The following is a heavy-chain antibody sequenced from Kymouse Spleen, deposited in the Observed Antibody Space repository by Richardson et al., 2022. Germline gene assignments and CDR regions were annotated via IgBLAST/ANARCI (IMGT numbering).Heavy chain of an antibody. CDR3: AKDRGAVAGTYYYYYYGMDV. Sequence: QVQLVESGGGVVQPGRSLRLSCAASGFTFSSYGMHWVRQAPGKGLEWVAVISYDGSNKYYADSVKGRFTISRDNSKNTLYLQMNSLRAEDTAVYYCAKDRGAVAGTYYYYYYGMDVWGQGTTVTVSS. V-gene: IGHV3-30*18. CDR2: ISYDGSNK. CDR1: GFTFSSYG. D-gene: IGHD6-19*01. J-gene: IGHJ6*02.